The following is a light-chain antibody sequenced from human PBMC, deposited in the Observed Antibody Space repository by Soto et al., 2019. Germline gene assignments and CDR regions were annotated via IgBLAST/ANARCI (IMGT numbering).Light chain of an antibody. CDR1: QSVSSY. CDR3: QQYGSSRGT. CDR2: GAS. J-gene: IGKJ1*01. V-gene: IGKV3-20*01. Sequence: EIVLTQSPATLSLSPGERATLSCRASQSVSSYLAWYQHKPGQAPRLLIYGASSRATGIPDRFSGSGSGTDFTLTISRLEPEDFAVYYCQQYGSSRGTFGQGTKVDIK.